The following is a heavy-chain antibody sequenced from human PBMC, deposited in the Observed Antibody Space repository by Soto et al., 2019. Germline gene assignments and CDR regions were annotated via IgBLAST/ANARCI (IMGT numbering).Heavy chain of an antibody. V-gene: IGHV5-10-1*01. CDR3: ARLCGDYVDYYYGMDV. D-gene: IGHD4-17*01. CDR2: IDPSDSYT. CDR1: GYSFTSYW. Sequence: GESLKISCKGSGYSFTSYWISWVRQMPGKGLEWMGRIDPSDSYTNYSPSFQGHVTISADKSISTAYLQWSSLKASDTAMYYRARLCGDYVDYYYGMDVWGQGTKVTVSS. J-gene: IGHJ6*02.